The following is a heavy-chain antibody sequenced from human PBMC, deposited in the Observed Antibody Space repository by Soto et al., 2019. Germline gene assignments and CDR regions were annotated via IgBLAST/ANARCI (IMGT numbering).Heavy chain of an antibody. CDR3: ARGSVDTVDSSGFYEY. D-gene: IGHD3-22*01. V-gene: IGHV4-34*01. CDR2: INHSGGT. CDR1: GGSFSSHY. J-gene: IGHJ4*02. Sequence: PSETLSLTCAVYGGSFSSHYWSWIRQPPGKGLEWIGEINHSGGTSYNPSLKSRVTISVDTSKSQFSLKLTSVTAADRAVYYCARGSVDTVDSSGFYEYWGLGTPVTVSS.